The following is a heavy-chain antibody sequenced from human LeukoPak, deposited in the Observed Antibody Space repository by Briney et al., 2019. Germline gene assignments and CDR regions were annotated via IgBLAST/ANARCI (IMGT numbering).Heavy chain of an antibody. CDR2: ISGSGGST. CDR1: GFTFSSYA. V-gene: IGHV3-23*01. Sequence: GGSLRLSCAASGFTFSSYAMSWVRQAPGKGLEWVSAISGSGGSTYYADPVKGRFTISRDNSKNTLYLQMNSLRAEDTAVYYCAKDLSSSGYPYYYFDYWGQGTLVTVSS. CDR3: AKDLSSSGYPYYYFDY. D-gene: IGHD3-22*01. J-gene: IGHJ4*02.